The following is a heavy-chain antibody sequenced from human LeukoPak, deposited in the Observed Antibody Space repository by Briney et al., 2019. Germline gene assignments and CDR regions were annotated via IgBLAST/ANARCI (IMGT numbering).Heavy chain of an antibody. CDR2: INPSGGST. Sequence: ASVKVSCKASGYTFTSYYMHWVRQAPGQGLEWMGIINPSGGSTSYAQKFQGRVTMTRDMSTSTVYMELSSLRSEDTAVYYCATADYPGYYFDYWGQGTLVTVSS. V-gene: IGHV1-46*01. CDR1: GYTFTSYY. D-gene: IGHD4-11*01. CDR3: ATADYPGYYFDY. J-gene: IGHJ4*02.